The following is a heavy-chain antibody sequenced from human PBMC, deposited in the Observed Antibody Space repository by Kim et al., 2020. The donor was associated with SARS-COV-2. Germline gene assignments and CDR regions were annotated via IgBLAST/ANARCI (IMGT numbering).Heavy chain of an antibody. D-gene: IGHD6-19*01. CDR2: IIPIFGTA. V-gene: IGHV1-69*13. J-gene: IGHJ4*02. CDR3: AIYSSGGIFYFDY. CDR1: GGTFSSYA. Sequence: SVKVSCKASGGTFSSYAISWVRQAPGQGLEWMGGIIPIFGTANYAQKFQGRVTITADESTSTAYMVLSSLRSEDTAVYYCAIYSSGGIFYFDYWGQGTLVTVSS.